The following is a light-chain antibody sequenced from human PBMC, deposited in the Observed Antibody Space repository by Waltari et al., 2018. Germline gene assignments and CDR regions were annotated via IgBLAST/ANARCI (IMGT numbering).Light chain of an antibody. CDR3: AAWDDSLGGSVA. Sequence: QSVLPQPPSASGTPGQRATIPCSGSSSNIGNHYVYWYQHLPGTAPKRLFHRDNQRASGVPDRFSVSRSGTSASLAISGLRSEDEADYYCAAWDDSLGGSVAFGGGTKLTVL. J-gene: IGLJ2*01. CDR2: RDN. CDR1: SSNIGNHY. V-gene: IGLV1-47*01.